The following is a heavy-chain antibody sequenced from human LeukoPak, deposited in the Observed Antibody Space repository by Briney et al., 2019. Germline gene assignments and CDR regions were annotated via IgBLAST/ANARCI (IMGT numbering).Heavy chain of an antibody. J-gene: IGHJ4*02. CDR1: GFTFSSYA. Sequence: GRSLRLSCAASGFTFSSYAMHWVRQAPGKGLERVAVISYDGSNKYYADSVKGRFTISRDNSKNTLYLQMNSLRAEDTAVYSCTKVGLLGSCSSPSCYTDYWGQGPLVTVS. D-gene: IGHD2-2*02. V-gene: IGHV3-30-3*01. CDR3: TKVGLLGSCSSPSCYTDY. CDR2: ISYDGSNK.